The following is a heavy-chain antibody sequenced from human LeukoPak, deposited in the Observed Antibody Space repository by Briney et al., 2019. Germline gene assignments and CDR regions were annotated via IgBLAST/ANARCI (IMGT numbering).Heavy chain of an antibody. CDR3: AKDPDDFWSGYGAFDI. V-gene: IGHV3-23*01. CDR1: GFTFSACD. J-gene: IGHJ3*02. D-gene: IGHD3-3*01. CDR2: ISGSGGST. Sequence: PGGSLRLSCAASGFTFSACDMNWVRQAPGKGLEWVSAISGSGGSTYYADSVKGRFTISRDNSKNTLYLQMNSLRAEGTAVYYCAKDPDDFWSGYGAFDIWGQGTMVTVSS.